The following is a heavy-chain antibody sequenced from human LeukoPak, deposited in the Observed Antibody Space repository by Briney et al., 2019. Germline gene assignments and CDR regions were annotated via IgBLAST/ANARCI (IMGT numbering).Heavy chain of an antibody. CDR2: THPSTGNP. CDR3: ARAFQSLGGLSSPDY. CDR1: GYTFTNYA. D-gene: IGHD3-16*02. V-gene: IGHV7-4-1*02. Sequence: ASVKVSCKASGYTFTNYAMNWVRQAPGQGLEWMGWTHPSTGNPTYAQGFTGRFVFSLDTSVSTTYLQISSLKAEDTAVYFCARAFQSLGGLSSPDYWGQGTLVTVSS. J-gene: IGHJ4*02.